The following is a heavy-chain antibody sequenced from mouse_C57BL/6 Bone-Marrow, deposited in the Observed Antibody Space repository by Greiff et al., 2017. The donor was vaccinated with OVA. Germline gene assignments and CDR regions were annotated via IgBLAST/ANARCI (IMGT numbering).Heavy chain of an antibody. Sequence: EVQLQESGPGLVKPSQSLSLTCSVTGYSITSGYYWNWIRQFPGNKLEWMGYISYDGSNNYNPSLKNRISITRDTSKNQFFLKLNSVTTEDTATYYCARDSASYGSSYEDWYFDVWGTGTTVTVSS. J-gene: IGHJ1*03. CDR2: ISYDGSN. CDR3: ARDSASYGSSYEDWYFDV. CDR1: GYSITSGYY. V-gene: IGHV3-6*01. D-gene: IGHD1-1*01.